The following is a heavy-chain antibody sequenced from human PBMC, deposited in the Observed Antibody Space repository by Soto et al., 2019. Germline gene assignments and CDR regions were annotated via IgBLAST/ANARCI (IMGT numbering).Heavy chain of an antibody. Sequence: PGGSLRLSCAASGFTFSSYGMHWVRQAPGKGLEWVAVIWYDGSNKYYADSVKGRFTISRDNSKNTLYLQMNSLRAEDTAVYYCARPVVTATLYAFDIWGQGTMVTVSS. CDR2: IWYDGSNK. J-gene: IGHJ3*02. CDR3: ARPVVTATLYAFDI. CDR1: GFTFSSYG. V-gene: IGHV3-33*01. D-gene: IGHD2-21*02.